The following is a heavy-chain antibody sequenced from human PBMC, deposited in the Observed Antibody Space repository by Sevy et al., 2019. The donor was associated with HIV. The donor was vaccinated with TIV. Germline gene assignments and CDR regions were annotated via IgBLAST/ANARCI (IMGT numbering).Heavy chain of an antibody. CDR3: ARATYYDSSGYLKGDWFDP. V-gene: IGHV1-2*04. CDR1: GYTFTGYY. J-gene: IGHJ5*02. D-gene: IGHD3-22*01. Sequence: GASVKVSCKASGYTFTGYYMHWVRQAPGQGLEWMGWINPNSGGTNYAQKCQGWVTMTRDTSISTAYMELSRLRSDDTAVYYCARATYYDSSGYLKGDWFDPWGQGTLVTVSS. CDR2: INPNSGGT.